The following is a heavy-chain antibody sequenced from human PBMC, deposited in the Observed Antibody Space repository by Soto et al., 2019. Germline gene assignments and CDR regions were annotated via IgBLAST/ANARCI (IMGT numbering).Heavy chain of an antibody. D-gene: IGHD3-10*01. CDR1: GITFSNYW. Sequence: EVQLAESGGGLVQPGGSLRLSCAASGITFSNYWMSWIRQAPGKGLEWVAHINPDGSQKYYVDSTKGRFTISRDNAKNSLSLQSSSLRAEDTALYYCVGFGGLTVWGRGTTVTVAS. V-gene: IGHV3-7*01. J-gene: IGHJ6*04. CDR2: INPDGSQK. CDR3: VGFGGLTV.